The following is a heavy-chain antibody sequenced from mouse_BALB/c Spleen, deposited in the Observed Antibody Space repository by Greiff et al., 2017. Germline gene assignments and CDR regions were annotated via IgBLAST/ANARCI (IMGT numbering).Heavy chain of an antibody. D-gene: IGHD2-4*01. CDR2: INSNGGST. V-gene: IGHV5-6-3*01. CDR1: GFTFSSYG. J-gene: IGHJ4*01. CDR3: ARDLRLRGGAMDY. Sequence: EVQVVESGGGLVQPGGSLKLSCAASGFTFSSYGMSWVRQTPDKRLELVATINSNGGSTYYPDSVKGRFTISRDNAKNTLYLQMSSLKSEDTAMYYCARDLRLRGGAMDYWGQGTSVTVSS.